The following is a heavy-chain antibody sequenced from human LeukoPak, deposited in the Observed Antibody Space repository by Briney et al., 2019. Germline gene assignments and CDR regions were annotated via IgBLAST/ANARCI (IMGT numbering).Heavy chain of an antibody. CDR1: GFTFSSYG. J-gene: IGHJ4*02. CDR2: ISYDGSNK. Sequence: GGSLRLSCAASGFTFSSYGMHWVRQAPGKGLEWVAVISYDGSNKYYADSVKGRFTISRDNSKNTLDLQMNSLKAEDTAVYYCAEAELSGGDDYWGQGTLVTVSS. V-gene: IGHV3-30*18. D-gene: IGHD2-21*01. CDR3: AEAELSGGDDY.